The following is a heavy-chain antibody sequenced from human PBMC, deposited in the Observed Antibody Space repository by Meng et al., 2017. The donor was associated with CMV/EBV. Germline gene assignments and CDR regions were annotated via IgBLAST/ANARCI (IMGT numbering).Heavy chain of an antibody. CDR3: ARGQTYYDFWSGYSD. CDR2: INHSGST. J-gene: IGHJ4*02. Sequence: GSLRLSCAVYGGSFSGYYWSWIRQPPGKGLEWIGEINHSGSTNYNPSLKSRVTISVDTSKNQFSLKLSSVTAADTAVYYCARGQTYYDFWSGYSDWGQGTLVTVS. CDR1: GGSFSGYY. D-gene: IGHD3-3*01. V-gene: IGHV4-34*01.